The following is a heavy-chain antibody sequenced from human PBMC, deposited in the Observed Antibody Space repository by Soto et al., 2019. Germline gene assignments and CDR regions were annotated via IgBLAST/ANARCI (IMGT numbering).Heavy chain of an antibody. J-gene: IGHJ6*02. CDR3: ARDTPAYYDILTGYYRPSRYYYYGMDV. D-gene: IGHD3-9*01. CDR2: VIPIFGTA. V-gene: IGHV1-69*13. Sequence: SVKVSCKASGGTFSSYAISWGRQAPGQGLEWMGGVIPIFGTANYAQKFQGRVTITADESTSTAYMELSSLRSEDTAVYYCARDTPAYYDILTGYYRPSRYYYYGMDVWGQGTTVPSP. CDR1: GGTFSSYA.